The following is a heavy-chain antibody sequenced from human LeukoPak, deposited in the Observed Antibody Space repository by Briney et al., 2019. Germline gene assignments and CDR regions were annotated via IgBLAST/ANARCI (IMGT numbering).Heavy chain of an antibody. V-gene: IGHV4-34*01. CDR3: ARVSRSWYPYFDY. CDR1: GGSFSGYY. CDR2: INHSGST. Sequence: PSETLSLTCAVYGGSFSGYYWSWIRQPPVKGLEWIGEINHSGSTNYNPSLKSRVTISVDTSKNQFSLKLSSVTAADTAVYYCARVSRSWYPYFDYWGQGTLVTVSS. D-gene: IGHD6-13*01. J-gene: IGHJ4*02.